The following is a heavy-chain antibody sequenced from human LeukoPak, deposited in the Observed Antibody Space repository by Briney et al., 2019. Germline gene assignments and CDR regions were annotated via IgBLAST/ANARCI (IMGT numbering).Heavy chain of an antibody. CDR2: IRYDGSNN. V-gene: IGHV3-30*02. CDR1: GFTFSGYG. D-gene: IGHD6-13*01. Sequence: GGSLRLSCAASGFTFSGYGMHWVRQAPGKGLEWVAFIRYDGSNNYYTDSAKGRFTISRDNSKNTLYLQMNSLRAEDTAVYYCARSERGAAGTYWGQGTLVTVTS. J-gene: IGHJ4*02. CDR3: ARSERGAAGTY.